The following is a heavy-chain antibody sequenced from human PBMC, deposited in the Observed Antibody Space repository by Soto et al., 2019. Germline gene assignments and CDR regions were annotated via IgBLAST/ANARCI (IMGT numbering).Heavy chain of an antibody. D-gene: IGHD3-10*01. Sequence: GGSLRISCAASGFTLTNFAMSWVRQDPGKGLEWVSVVSGSGITTKYADSVKGRFIISRDNSYNTLSLQMHSLRVEDTGVYCFVKGRLRSLYNGNFDYLGQGTLVTVSS. CDR1: GFTLTNFA. V-gene: IGHV3-23*01. CDR2: VSGSGITT. CDR3: VKGRLRSLYNGNFDY. J-gene: IGHJ4*02.